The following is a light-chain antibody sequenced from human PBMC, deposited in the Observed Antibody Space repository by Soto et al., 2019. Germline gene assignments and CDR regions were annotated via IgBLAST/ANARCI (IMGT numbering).Light chain of an antibody. CDR1: SSDVGGYNY. Sequence: QSVLTQPRSVSGPPGQSVTISCTGTSSDVGGYNYVSWYLQHPGKAPKVMIYDVSKRPSGVPDRFSGSKSGNTASLTISGLQSEDEADYYCCSFAGNYIYVFGTGTKVTV. V-gene: IGLV2-11*01. J-gene: IGLJ1*01. CDR2: DVS. CDR3: CSFAGNYIYV.